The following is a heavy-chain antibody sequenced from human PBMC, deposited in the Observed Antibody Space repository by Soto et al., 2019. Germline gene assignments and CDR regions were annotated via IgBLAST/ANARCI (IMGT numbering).Heavy chain of an antibody. CDR1: GYTFSSHV. V-gene: IGHV1-18*01. J-gene: IGHJ4*01. D-gene: IGHD3-22*01. CDR3: ARESGYYDY. CDR2: INAYNGNT. Sequence: ASVKVSCKTSGYTFSSHVMHWVRQAPGQRLEWMGWINAYNGNTNLAQRLQGRVTITTDTSTSTAYMELRSLRSDDTAVYYCARESGYYDYWGQGTLVTVSS.